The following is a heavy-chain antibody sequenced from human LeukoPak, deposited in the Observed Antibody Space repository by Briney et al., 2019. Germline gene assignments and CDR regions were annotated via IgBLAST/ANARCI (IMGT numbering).Heavy chain of an antibody. V-gene: IGHV4-34*01. D-gene: IGHD6-13*01. CDR3: ARGFGSSRYNWFDP. CDR1: GGSFSGYY. Sequence: SETLSLTCAVYGGSFSGYYWSWIRQPPGKGLEWIGEINHSGSTNYNPSLKSRVTISVDTSKNQFSLKLSSVTAADTAVYYCARGFGSSRYNWFDPWGQGTLVTVSS. J-gene: IGHJ5*02. CDR2: INHSGST.